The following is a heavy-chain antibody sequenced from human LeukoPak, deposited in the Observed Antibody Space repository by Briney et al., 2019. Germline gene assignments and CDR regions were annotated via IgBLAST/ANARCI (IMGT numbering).Heavy chain of an antibody. CDR3: ARLNLWFGELCLGY. CDR1: GYTFTGYY. Sequence: ASVEVSCKASGYTFTGYYMHWVRHAPGQGLEWMGWINPNSGGTNYAQKFQGRVTMTRDTSISTAYMELSRLRSDDTAVYYCARLNLWFGELCLGYWGQGTLVTVSS. V-gene: IGHV1-2*02. D-gene: IGHD3-10*01. CDR2: INPNSGGT. J-gene: IGHJ4*02.